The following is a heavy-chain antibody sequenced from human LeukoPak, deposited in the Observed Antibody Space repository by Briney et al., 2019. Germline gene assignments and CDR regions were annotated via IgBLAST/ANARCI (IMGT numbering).Heavy chain of an antibody. V-gene: IGHV3-33*01. J-gene: IGHJ3*02. D-gene: IGHD6-13*01. CDR1: GFTFSSYV. CDR2: IWFDGNNK. CDR3: ASARPTSSWTAFDI. Sequence: GRSLRLSCAASGFTFSSYVMHWVRQAPGKGLEWVTIIWFDGNNKYYADSVKGRFTISRDNSKNTLYLQMNSLRAGDTAVYYCASARPTSSWTAFDIWGQGTMVTVSS.